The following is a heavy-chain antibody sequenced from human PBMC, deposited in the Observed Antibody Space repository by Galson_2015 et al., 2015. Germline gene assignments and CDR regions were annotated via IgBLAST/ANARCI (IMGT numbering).Heavy chain of an antibody. CDR2: ISYDGSNK. J-gene: IGHJ3*02. V-gene: IGHV3-30-3*01. Sequence: SLRLSCAASGFTFSSYAMHWVRQAPGKGLEWVAVISYDGSNKYYADSVKGRFTISRDNSKNTLYLQMNSLRAEDTAVYYCARDGLTMVRGERDAFDIWGQGTMVTVSS. D-gene: IGHD3-10*01. CDR3: ARDGLTMVRGERDAFDI. CDR1: GFTFSSYA.